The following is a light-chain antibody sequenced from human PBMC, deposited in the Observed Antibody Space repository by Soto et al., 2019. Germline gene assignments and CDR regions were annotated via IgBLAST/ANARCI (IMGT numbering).Light chain of an antibody. CDR2: LEGRGSY. Sequence: QPVLTQSSSASASLGSSVTLTCTLSSGHSSYIIAWHQQQPGKAPRYLMMLEGRGSYNKGSGAHDRFSGSSSRADRYLTTANLPDEDEAYYYSEYGDSNTPVVFGAGTKLTVL. CDR1: SGHSSYI. J-gene: IGLJ2*01. V-gene: IGLV4-60*02. CDR3: EYGDSNTPVV.